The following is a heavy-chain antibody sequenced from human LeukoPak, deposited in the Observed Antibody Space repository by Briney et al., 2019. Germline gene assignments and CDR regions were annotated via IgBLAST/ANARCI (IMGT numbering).Heavy chain of an antibody. CDR2: INPNSGGT. J-gene: IGHJ4*02. V-gene: IGHV1-2*06. CDR3: PRDKYSSSDY. CDR1: GYTFTGYY. Sequence: ASVKVSCKASGYTFTGYYMHWVRQAPGQGLEWMGRINPNSGGTNYAQKFQGRVTMTRDKSISTAYIELSRLSSDDAAVYYWPRDKYSSSDYWGQVTLVTGSS. D-gene: IGHD6-6*01.